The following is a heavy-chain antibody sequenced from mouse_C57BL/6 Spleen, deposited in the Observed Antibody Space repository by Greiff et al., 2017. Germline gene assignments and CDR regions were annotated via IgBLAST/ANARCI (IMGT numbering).Heavy chain of an antibody. D-gene: IGHD4-1*01. CDR2: ISSGGSYT. J-gene: IGHJ2*01. V-gene: IGHV5-6*01. CDR1: GFTFSSYG. CDR3: ATRLTGAPIDY. Sequence: EVQGVESGGDLVKPGGSLKLSCAASGFTFSSYGMSWVRQTPDKRLEWVATISSGGSYTYYPDSVKGRFTISRDNAKNTLYLQMSSLKSEDTAMYYCATRLTGAPIDYWGQGTTRTVSS.